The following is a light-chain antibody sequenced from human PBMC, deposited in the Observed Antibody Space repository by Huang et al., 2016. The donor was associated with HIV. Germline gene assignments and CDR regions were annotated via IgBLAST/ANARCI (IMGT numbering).Light chain of an antibody. J-gene: IGKJ4*01. CDR2: AAS. V-gene: IGKV1-12*01. Sequence: DIQMTQSPSSVSASVGDRVTITCRASQAISNWLVWYQQKPGKAPKLLIYAASSLQSGVPSRFSGSGSGTDFTLTISSLQPEDFATYYCQKSNTLPLTFGGGTKVEIK. CDR3: QKSNTLPLT. CDR1: QAISNW.